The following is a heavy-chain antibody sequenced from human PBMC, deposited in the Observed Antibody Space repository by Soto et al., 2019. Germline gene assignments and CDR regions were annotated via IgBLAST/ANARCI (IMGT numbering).Heavy chain of an antibody. V-gene: IGHV3-48*01. CDR3: VREGSYISGWYVSFDY. CDR1: GFTFSSYS. CDR2: ISSSSGTI. D-gene: IGHD6-19*01. Sequence: PGGSLRLSCGASGFTFSSYSMNWVRQAPGKGLEWVSYISSSSGTIYYADSVKGRFTISRDNGKNALYLQMNSLRAEDTAVYYCVREGSYISGWYVSFDYWGQGTLVTVSS. J-gene: IGHJ4*02.